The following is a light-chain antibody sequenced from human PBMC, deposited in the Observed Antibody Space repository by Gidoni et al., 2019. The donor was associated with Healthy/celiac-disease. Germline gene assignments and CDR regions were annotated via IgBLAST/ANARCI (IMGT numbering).Light chain of an antibody. V-gene: IGKV1-33*01. Sequence: DLQMTQSPTSLSASGGDRVTITCQASHDISNYLNWYQQKPGKTPKPLIYDASNLETGVPSRFSGSGSGTDFTFTISSLQPEDIATYYCQQYDNLPLTFGGGTKVEIK. CDR2: DAS. J-gene: IGKJ4*01. CDR3: QQYDNLPLT. CDR1: HDISNY.